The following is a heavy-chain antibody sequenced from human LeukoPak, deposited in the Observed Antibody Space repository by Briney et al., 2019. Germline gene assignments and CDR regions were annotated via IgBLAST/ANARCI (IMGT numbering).Heavy chain of an antibody. D-gene: IGHD3-10*01. CDR3: ARRMLLWFGESRGWFDP. J-gene: IGHJ5*02. Sequence: SETLSLTCTVSGGSNSRSSNYWGWIRQSPGKGLEWIGSIYYSGSTYYNPSLKSRVTISIDTSKNQFSLKLSSVTAADTAVYYCARRMLLWFGESRGWFDPWGQGTLVTVSS. V-gene: IGHV4-39*07. CDR2: IYYSGST. CDR1: GGSNSRSSNY.